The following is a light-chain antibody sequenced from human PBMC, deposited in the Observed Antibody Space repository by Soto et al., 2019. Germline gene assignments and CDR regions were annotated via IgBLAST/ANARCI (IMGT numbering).Light chain of an antibody. CDR2: AAS. J-gene: IGKJ4*01. CDR1: QGIRND. CDR3: QQSYSTPLT. Sequence: DIPMTQSPSSLSASPGDRVTITCRASQGIRNDLGWYQQKPGKAPKLLIYAASSLQSGVPSRFSGGGSGTDFTLTISSLQPEDFAAYYCQQSYSTPLTFGGGTKVDIK. V-gene: IGKV1-39*01.